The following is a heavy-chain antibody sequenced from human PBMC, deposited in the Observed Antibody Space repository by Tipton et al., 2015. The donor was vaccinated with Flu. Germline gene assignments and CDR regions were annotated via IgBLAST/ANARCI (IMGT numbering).Heavy chain of an antibody. D-gene: IGHD3-22*01. V-gene: IGHV1-69*01. CDR3: ARTLYYYDSSGYPYYFDY. CDR1: GGTFSSYA. J-gene: IGHJ4*02. CDR2: IIPIFGTA. Sequence: QVQLVQSGAEVKKPGSSVKVSCKASGGTFSSYAISWVRQAPGQGLEWMGGIIPIFGTANYAQKFQGRVTITADESTSTAYMELSSLRSEDTAVYYCARTLYYYDSSGYPYYFDYWGQGTLVTVSS.